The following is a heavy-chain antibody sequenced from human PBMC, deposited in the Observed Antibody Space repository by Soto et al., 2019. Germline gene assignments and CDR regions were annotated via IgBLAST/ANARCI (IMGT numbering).Heavy chain of an antibody. Sequence: QVQLQESGPGLVKPSQTLSLTCTVSGGSISSGDYYWSWLRQPPGKGLEWVGDIYYSGSTYYNPSLKSRVTISVDTFENQFSLKLSSVTAADTAVYCCAGEHGLWFGIRAFDIWGQGTMVTVSS. CDR3: AGEHGLWFGIRAFDI. V-gene: IGHV4-30-4*01. D-gene: IGHD3-10*01. CDR1: GGSISSGDYY. CDR2: IYYSGST. J-gene: IGHJ3*02.